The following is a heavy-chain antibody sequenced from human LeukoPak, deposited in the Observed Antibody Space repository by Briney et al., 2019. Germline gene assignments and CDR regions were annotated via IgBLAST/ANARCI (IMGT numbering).Heavy chain of an antibody. Sequence: PGGSLRLSCAASGFTFSSYAMSWVRQAPGKGLEWVSAISGSGGSTHYAESVKGRFTISRDNSKNTLYLQMNSLRAEDTALYYASGHGSSSYWGQGTLVAVSS. J-gene: IGHJ4*02. D-gene: IGHD6-13*01. V-gene: IGHV3-23*01. CDR2: ISGSGGST. CDR1: GFTFSSYA. CDR3: SGHGSSSY.